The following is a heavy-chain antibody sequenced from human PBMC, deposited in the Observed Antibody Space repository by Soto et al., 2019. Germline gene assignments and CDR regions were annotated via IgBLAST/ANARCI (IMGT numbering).Heavy chain of an antibody. D-gene: IGHD2-2*01. J-gene: IGHJ4*02. CDR2: IYHTGST. CDR3: ARGVLPAAYFDY. Sequence: SETLSLTCAVSGGSISSSNWWSWVRQPPGKGLEWIGKIYHTGSTNYNPSLKSRVTISVDKSKNQFSLRLNSVTAADTAVYYCARGVLPAAYFDYWGQGTLVTVSS. V-gene: IGHV4-4*02. CDR1: GGSISSSNW.